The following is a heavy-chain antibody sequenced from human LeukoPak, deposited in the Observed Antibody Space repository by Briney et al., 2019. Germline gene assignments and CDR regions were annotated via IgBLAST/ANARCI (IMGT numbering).Heavy chain of an antibody. CDR1: GGSFSGYY. V-gene: IGHV4-34*01. Sequence: SETLSLTCAVYGGSFSGYYWSWIRQPPGKGLEWIGEINHSGSTNYNPSLKSRVTISVDTSKNQFSLKLSSVTAADTAVYYCARAGTRGRPYNWIDPWGQGTLVTVSS. D-gene: IGHD2-2*01. CDR3: ARAGTRGRPYNWIDP. CDR2: INHSGST. J-gene: IGHJ5*02.